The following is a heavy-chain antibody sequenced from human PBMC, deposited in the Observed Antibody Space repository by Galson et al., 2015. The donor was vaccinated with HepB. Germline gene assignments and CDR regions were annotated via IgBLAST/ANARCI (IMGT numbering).Heavy chain of an antibody. V-gene: IGHV1-2*06. CDR3: ARAYSNDWIDY. CDR1: GYAFSDYY. J-gene: IGHJ4*02. CDR2: INPNRGGGT. Sequence: SVKVSCKASGYAFSDYYMHWVRQAPGQGLEWMGRINPNRGGGTNFAQKFQGRVTMTRDTSIRTAYMELKSLRSDDTALYYCARAYSNDWIDYWGQGTLVTVSS. D-gene: IGHD6-19*01.